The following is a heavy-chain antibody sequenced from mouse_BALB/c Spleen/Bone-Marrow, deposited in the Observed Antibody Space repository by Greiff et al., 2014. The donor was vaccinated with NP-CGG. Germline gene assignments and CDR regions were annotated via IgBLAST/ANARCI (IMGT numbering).Heavy chain of an antibody. CDR2: IWAGGST. CDR1: GFSLTSYG. V-gene: IGHV2-9*02. J-gene: IGHJ4*01. D-gene: IGHD1-2*01. CDR3: ARITTATGAMDY. Sequence: VKLVESGPGLVAPSQSLSITCTVSGFSLTSYGVHWVRQPPGKGLEWLGVIWAGGSTNYNSALKSRLSRSKDNSKSQVFLKMNSLQTDDTAMYDCARITTATGAMDYWGQGTSVAVSS.